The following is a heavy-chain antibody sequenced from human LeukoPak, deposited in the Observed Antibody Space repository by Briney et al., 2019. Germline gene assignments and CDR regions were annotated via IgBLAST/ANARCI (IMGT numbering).Heavy chain of an antibody. CDR1: GFTFSRHW. J-gene: IGHJ4*02. V-gene: IGHV3-7*01. D-gene: IGHD2-8*02. CDR3: ARDGGHSTDLDY. Sequence: GGSLRLSXATSGFTFSRHWMSWVRQTPGKGPEWVANIKQDGSERYYVHSVRGRFTISRDNAKNSLYLQMNSPRAEDTAVYYCARDGGHSTDLDYWGQGILVTVSS. CDR2: IKQDGSER.